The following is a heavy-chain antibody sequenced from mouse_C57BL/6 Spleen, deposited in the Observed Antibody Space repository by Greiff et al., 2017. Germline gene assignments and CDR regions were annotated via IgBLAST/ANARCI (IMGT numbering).Heavy chain of an antibody. V-gene: IGHV5-4*01. CDR2: ISDGGSYT. CDR3: ARDRGYDY. D-gene: IGHD2-2*01. J-gene: IGHJ2*01. Sequence: EVQRVESGGGLVKPGGSLKLSCAASGFTFSSYAMSWVRQTPEKSLEWVATISDGGSYTYYPDNVKGRFTISRDNAKNNLYLQMSHLKSEDTAMYYCARDRGYDYWGQGTTLTVSS. CDR1: GFTFSSYA.